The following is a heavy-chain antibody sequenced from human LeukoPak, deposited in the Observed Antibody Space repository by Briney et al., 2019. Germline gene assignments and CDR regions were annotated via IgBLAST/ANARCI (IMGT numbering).Heavy chain of an antibody. CDR1: GFTFSSYA. CDR2: ISYDGSNK. V-gene: IGHV3-30-3*01. D-gene: IGHD3-22*01. Sequence: GGSLRLSCAASGFTFSSYAMHWVRQAPGKGLEWVAVISYDGSNKYYADSVKGRFTISRDNSKNTLYLQMNSLRAEDTAVYYCARVSKRWNYYDSSGYYRDYYYYGMDVWGQGTTVTVSS. CDR3: ARVSKRWNYYDSSGYYRDYYYYGMDV. J-gene: IGHJ6*02.